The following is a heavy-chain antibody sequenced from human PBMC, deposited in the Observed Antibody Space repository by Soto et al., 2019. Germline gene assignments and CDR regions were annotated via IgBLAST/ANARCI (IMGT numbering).Heavy chain of an antibody. CDR1: GGSISSSNW. Sequence: SETLSLTCAVSGGSISSSNWWSWVRQPPGKGLEWIGEIYHSGSTNYNPSLKSRVTISVDKSKNQFSLNLSSVTAADTAVYYCAAFMYYYDSSGLNWFDPWGQGTLVTVSS. CDR2: IYHSGST. D-gene: IGHD3-22*01. J-gene: IGHJ5*02. CDR3: AAFMYYYDSSGLNWFDP. V-gene: IGHV4-4*02.